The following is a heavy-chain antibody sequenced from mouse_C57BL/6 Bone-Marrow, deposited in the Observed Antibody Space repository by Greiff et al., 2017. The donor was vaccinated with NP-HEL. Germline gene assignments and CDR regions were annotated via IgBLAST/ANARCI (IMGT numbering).Heavy chain of an antibody. CDR3: ARERLYDGYYEFAY. Sequence: EVKVVESGGGLVQPGGSLKLSCAASGFTFSSYAMSWVRQTPENRLEWVATISDGGSYTYYPDNVKGRFTISRDNAKNNLYLQMSHLKSEDTAMYYCARERLYDGYYEFAYWGKGTLVTVSA. J-gene: IGHJ3*01. D-gene: IGHD2-3*01. CDR2: ISDGGSYT. CDR1: GFTFSSYA. V-gene: IGHV5-4*01.